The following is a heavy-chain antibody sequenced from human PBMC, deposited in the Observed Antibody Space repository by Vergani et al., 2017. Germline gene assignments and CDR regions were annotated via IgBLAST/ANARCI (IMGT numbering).Heavy chain of an antibody. J-gene: IGHJ3*02. CDR2: INHSGST. V-gene: IGHV4-34*01. D-gene: IGHD3-22*01. CDR1: GGSFSGYY. CDR3: ARVPYYYDSSGPTPEGAFDI. Sequence: QVQLQQWGAGLLKPSETLSLTCAVYGGSFSGYYWSWIRQPPGKGLEWIGEINHSGSTNYNPSLKSRVTMSVDTSKNQFSLKLSSVTAADTAVYYCARVPYYYDSSGPTPEGAFDIWGQVTMVTVSS.